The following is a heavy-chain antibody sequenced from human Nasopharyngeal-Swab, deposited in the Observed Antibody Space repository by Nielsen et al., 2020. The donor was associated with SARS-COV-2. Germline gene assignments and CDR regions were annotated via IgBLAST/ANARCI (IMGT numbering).Heavy chain of an antibody. CDR2: IYYSGST. D-gene: IGHD3-10*01. CDR3: ASRSGRYYNPREVAFDI. Sequence: SETLSLTCTVSGGSISSGGYYWSWIRQHPGKGLEWIGYIYYSGSTYYNPSLKSRVTISVDTSKNQFSLKLSSVTAADTAVYYCASRSGRYYNPREVAFDIWGQGTMVTVSS. J-gene: IGHJ3*02. CDR1: GGSISSGGYY. V-gene: IGHV4-31*03.